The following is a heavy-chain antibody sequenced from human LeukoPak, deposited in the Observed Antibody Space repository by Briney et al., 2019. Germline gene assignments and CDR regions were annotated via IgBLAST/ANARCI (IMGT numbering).Heavy chain of an antibody. CDR3: ARDPNYYGSGRNYYGMDV. Sequence: PSETLSLTCTVSGGSISSGDYYWSWIRQPPGKGLEWIGYIYYSGSTYYNPSLKSRVTISVDTSKNQFSLKLSSVTAADTAVYYSARDPNYYGSGRNYYGMDVWGQGTTVTVSS. D-gene: IGHD3-10*01. J-gene: IGHJ6*02. CDR2: IYYSGST. CDR1: GGSISSGDYY. V-gene: IGHV4-30-4*01.